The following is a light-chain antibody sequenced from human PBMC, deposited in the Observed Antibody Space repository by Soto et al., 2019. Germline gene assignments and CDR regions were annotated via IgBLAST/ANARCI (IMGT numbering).Light chain of an antibody. Sequence: EIVLTQSPGTLSLSPGERATLSYRAIQSVSSSYLAWYQQRPGQAPRLLIYGASYRAVGIPDRFSGSGSGTDFSLTISRLEPEDFAVYYCQQYGNSPLITFGQGTRLEIK. V-gene: IGKV3-20*01. CDR3: QQYGNSPLIT. CDR1: QSVSSSY. J-gene: IGKJ5*01. CDR2: GAS.